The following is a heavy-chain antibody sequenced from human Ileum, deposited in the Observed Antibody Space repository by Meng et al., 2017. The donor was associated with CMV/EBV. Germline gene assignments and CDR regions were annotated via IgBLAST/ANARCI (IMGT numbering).Heavy chain of an antibody. J-gene: IGHJ4*02. Sequence: CKASGSPFTNYHIHWMRQAPGHGLEYMGVIYDSGGNTYKEQKFQDRLTMTWDTSTTTVHMELSSLTSEDTAVYYCAREPPRGGHFDHWGQGTLVTVSS. CDR2: IYDSGGNT. D-gene: IGHD5-24*01. CDR1: GSPFTNYH. CDR3: AREPPRGGHFDH. V-gene: IGHV1-46*01.